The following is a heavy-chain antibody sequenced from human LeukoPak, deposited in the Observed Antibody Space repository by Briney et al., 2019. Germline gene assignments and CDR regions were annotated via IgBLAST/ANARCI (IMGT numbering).Heavy chain of an antibody. J-gene: IGHJ6*04. CDR2: INSDGRST. Sequence: PGGSLRLSSAASGFTFSIYWMHWVRQAPGKGLVWVSRINSDGRSTGYADSVKGRFTISRDNAKNSLYLQMNSLRAEDTAVYYCARESRRITMVRGLDMDVWGKGTTVTVSS. CDR1: GFTFSIYW. D-gene: IGHD3-10*01. CDR3: ARESRRITMVRGLDMDV. V-gene: IGHV3-74*01.